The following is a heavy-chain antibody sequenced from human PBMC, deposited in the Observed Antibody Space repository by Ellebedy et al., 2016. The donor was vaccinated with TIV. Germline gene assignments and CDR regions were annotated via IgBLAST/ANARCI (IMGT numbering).Heavy chain of an antibody. Sequence: PGGSLRLSCAASGFTFSSYGMHWVRQAPGKGLEWVAVISYDGSNKYYADSVKGRFTISRDNSKNTLYLQMNSLRAEDTAVYYCAKAGRWALDYWGQGTLVTVSS. CDR2: ISYDGSNK. D-gene: IGHD4-23*01. CDR3: AKAGRWALDY. J-gene: IGHJ4*02. CDR1: GFTFSSYG. V-gene: IGHV3-30*18.